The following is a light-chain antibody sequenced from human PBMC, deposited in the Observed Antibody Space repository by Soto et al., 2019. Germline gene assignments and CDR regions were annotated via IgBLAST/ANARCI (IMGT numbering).Light chain of an antibody. CDR3: RSYTIDGTHV. CDR2: DVS. V-gene: IGLV2-14*03. J-gene: IGLJ2*01. Sequence: QSALTQPASVSGSPGQSVTISCTGTSSDVGGYRFVSWYQQHPGKAPNLMIFDVSNRPSGVSNRFSGSKSGNTSSLTISGLHVEDEADYYCRSYTIDGTHVFGGGTKVTVL. CDR1: SSDVGGYRF.